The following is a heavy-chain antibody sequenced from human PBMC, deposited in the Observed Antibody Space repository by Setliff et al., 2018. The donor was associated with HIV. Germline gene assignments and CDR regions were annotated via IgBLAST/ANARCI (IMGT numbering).Heavy chain of an antibody. CDR1: GGSISSSSYY. D-gene: IGHD3-22*01. CDR3: ARLRITMIMMLNYFDY. CDR2: IYYRGST. Sequence: SETLSLTCTVSGGSISSSSYYWGWIRQPPGKGLEWIGSIYYRGSTSYNPSLKGRVTISVDTSKNQFSLRLTSVTAADTAVYFCARLRITMIMMLNYFDYWGQGTLVTVSS. J-gene: IGHJ4*02. V-gene: IGHV4-39*07.